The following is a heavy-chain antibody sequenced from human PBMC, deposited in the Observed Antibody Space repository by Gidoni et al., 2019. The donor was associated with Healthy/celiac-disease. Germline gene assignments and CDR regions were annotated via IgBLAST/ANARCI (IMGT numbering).Heavy chain of an antibody. CDR1: GGSISSSSYY. J-gene: IGHJ4*02. D-gene: IGHD6-19*01. CDR2: IYYSGST. CDR3: ARHFSGYSRGRRLAGFGY. Sequence: QLQLQESGPGLVTPSETLSLTCTVSGGSISSSSYYWGWIRQPPGKGLEWIGSIYYSGSTYYNPSLKSRVTISVDTSKNQFSLKLSSVTAADTAVYYCARHFSGYSRGRRLAGFGYWGQGTLVTVSS. V-gene: IGHV4-39*01.